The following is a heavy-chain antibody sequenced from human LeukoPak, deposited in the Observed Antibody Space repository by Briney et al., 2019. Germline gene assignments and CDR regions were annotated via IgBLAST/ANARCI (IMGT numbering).Heavy chain of an antibody. CDR2: LNPNSDNT. CDR1: GYTFTTYD. V-gene: IGHV1-8*01. J-gene: IGHJ4*02. D-gene: IGHD1-26*01. CDR3: GRAGSHDRQTIDF. Sequence: ASVKVSCKTSGYTFTTYDINWVRQATGQGLEWMGWLNPNSDNTASAQSFQGRLTLTRNTSISTAYMELSSLRSEDTAVYYCGRAGSHDRQTIDFWGQGTLVSVSS.